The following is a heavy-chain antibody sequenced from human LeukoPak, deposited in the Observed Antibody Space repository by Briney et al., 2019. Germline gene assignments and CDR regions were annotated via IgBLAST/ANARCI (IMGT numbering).Heavy chain of an antibody. V-gene: IGHV7-4-1*02. D-gene: IGHD3-10*01. CDR2: INTNTGNP. J-gene: IGHJ6*03. CDR3: ARAGVTMVRGVIPSPVWYYYMDV. Sequence: ASVKVSCKASGYTFTSYAMNWVRQAPGQGLEWMGWINTNTGNPTYAQGFTGRFVFSLDTSVSTAYLQISSLKAEDTAVYYCARAGVTMVRGVIPSPVWYYYMDVWGKGTTVTVSS. CDR1: GYTFTSYA.